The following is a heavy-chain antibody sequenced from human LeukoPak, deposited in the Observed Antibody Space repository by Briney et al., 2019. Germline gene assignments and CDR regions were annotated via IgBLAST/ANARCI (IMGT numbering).Heavy chain of an antibody. CDR2: ISWNSGSI. CDR1: GFTFDDYA. V-gene: IGHV3-9*01. Sequence: PGRSLRLSCAASGFTFDDYAMHWVRQAPGKGLEWVSGISWNSGSIGYADSVKGRFTISRDNSKNTLYLQMNSLRAEDTAVYYCAKDLSSGWYFDYWGQGTLVTVSS. CDR3: AKDLSSGWYFDY. D-gene: IGHD6-19*01. J-gene: IGHJ4*02.